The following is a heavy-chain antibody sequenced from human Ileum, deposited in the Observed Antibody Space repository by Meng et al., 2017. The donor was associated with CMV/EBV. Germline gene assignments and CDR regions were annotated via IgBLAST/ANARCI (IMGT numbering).Heavy chain of an antibody. V-gene: IGHV3-74*03. J-gene: IGHJ4*02. Sequence: CAASEFNFGTYWMHWVRQAPGKGLVWGSRISSDGSSTTYADSVKGRFTISRDNAKNTLYLQVNSLRAEDTAVYYCARAYGGNLPFDYWGQGTLVTVSS. CDR2: ISSDGSST. CDR1: EFNFGTYW. D-gene: IGHD4-23*01. CDR3: ARAYGGNLPFDY.